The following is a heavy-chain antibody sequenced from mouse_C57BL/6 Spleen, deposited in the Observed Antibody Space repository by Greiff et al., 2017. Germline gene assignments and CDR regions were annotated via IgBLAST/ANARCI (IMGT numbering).Heavy chain of an antibody. CDR1: GFTFSRYA. CDR3: ARASDGYKEYFDV. D-gene: IGHD2-3*01. V-gene: IGHV5-4*03. CDR2: ISDGGSYT. J-gene: IGHJ1*03. Sequence: EVKLEESGGGLVKPGGSLKLSCAASGFTFSRYAMSWVRQTPEKRLEWVATISDGGSYTYYPDNVKGRFTISRDNAKNNLYLQMSHLESEDTAMYNCARASDGYKEYFDVWGTGTTVTVSS.